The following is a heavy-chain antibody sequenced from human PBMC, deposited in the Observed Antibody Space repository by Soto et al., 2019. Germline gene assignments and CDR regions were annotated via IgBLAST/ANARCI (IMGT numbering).Heavy chain of an antibody. D-gene: IGHD1-1*01. CDR2: ISSSSTYK. V-gene: IGHV3-21*01. CDR1: GFTFHGYS. CDR3: ARGTVLGYFDY. Sequence: GCLVPACAASGFTFHGYSVNWVRQAPGKGLEWVSSISSSSTYKYYRDSVEVRFTISRDNARNSLYLQMDSLRVEDTGVYYCARGTVLGYFDYWGQGTLVTVYS. J-gene: IGHJ4*02.